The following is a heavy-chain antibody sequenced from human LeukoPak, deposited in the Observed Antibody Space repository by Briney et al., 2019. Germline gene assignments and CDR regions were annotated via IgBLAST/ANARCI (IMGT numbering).Heavy chain of an antibody. Sequence: PSETLSLTCTVSGGSISSSSYYWGWIRQPPGKGLEWIGSIYYSGSTYYNPSLKSRVTISVDTSKNQFSLKLSSVTAADTAVYYCARGGRFGELLPSYYYYGMDVWGRGTTVTVSS. CDR2: IYYSGST. D-gene: IGHD3-10*01. CDR3: ARGGRFGELLPSYYYYGMDV. J-gene: IGHJ6*02. CDR1: GGSISSSSYY. V-gene: IGHV4-39*07.